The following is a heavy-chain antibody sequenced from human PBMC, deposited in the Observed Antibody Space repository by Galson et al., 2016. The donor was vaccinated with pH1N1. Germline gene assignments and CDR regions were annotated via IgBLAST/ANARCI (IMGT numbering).Heavy chain of an antibody. CDR3: ARDHVYGDYFERFFDL. Sequence: SLRLSCAASGFTFSHYAMHWVRQAPGKGLEWVAVISYVGSNKDYADSVKGRFTVSRDNSKNTLYLQMNSLSAEDTALYYCARDHVYGDYFERFFDLWGRGTLVTVSS. V-gene: IGHV3-30-3*01. CDR2: ISYVGSNK. D-gene: IGHD4-17*01. J-gene: IGHJ2*01. CDR1: GFTFSHYA.